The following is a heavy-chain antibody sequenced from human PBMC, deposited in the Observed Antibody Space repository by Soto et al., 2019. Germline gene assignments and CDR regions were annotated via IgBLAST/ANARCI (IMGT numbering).Heavy chain of an antibody. Sequence: QVVLQESGPGLVKPSETLSLTCSVSGRSITSYYWSWVRQPPGKGLEWIGYIYDNGITSQNPSLKSRVTMSADTSQNHFSLKLTSVTGADTAVYFCARNYDSNGYANEFDSWGHGILVTVTS. D-gene: IGHD3-22*01. CDR3: ARNYDSNGYANEFDS. V-gene: IGHV4-59*12. J-gene: IGHJ4*01. CDR2: IYDNGIT. CDR1: GRSITSYY.